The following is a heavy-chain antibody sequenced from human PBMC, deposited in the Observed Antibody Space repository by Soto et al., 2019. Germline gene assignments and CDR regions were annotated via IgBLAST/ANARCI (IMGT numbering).Heavy chain of an antibody. CDR3: ARDPHATVTMVRGGLDY. D-gene: IGHD3-10*01. J-gene: IGHJ4*02. Sequence: QVQLVESGGGVVQPGRSLRLSCAASGFTFSSYGMHWVRQAPGKGLEWVAVIWYDGSNKYYADSVKGRFTISRDNSKNTLYLQMNSLRAEDTAVYYCARDPHATVTMVRGGLDYWGQGTLVTVSS. CDR1: GFTFSSYG. V-gene: IGHV3-33*01. CDR2: IWYDGSNK.